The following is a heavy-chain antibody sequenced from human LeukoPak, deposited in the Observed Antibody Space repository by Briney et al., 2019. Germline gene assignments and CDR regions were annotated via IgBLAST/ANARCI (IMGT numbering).Heavy chain of an antibody. CDR1: GFTFSSYA. CDR2: ISYDGSNK. D-gene: IGHD1-26*01. Sequence: QPGGSLRLSCAASGFTFSSYAMHWVRQAPGKGLEWVAVISYDGSNKYYADSVKGRFTISRDNSKNTLYLQMNSLRAEDTAVYYCARVRELYYYYYGMDVWGQGTTVTVSS. V-gene: IGHV3-30*04. CDR3: ARVRELYYYYYGMDV. J-gene: IGHJ6*02.